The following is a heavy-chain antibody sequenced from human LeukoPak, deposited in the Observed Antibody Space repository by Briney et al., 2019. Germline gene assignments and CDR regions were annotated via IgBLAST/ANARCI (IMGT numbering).Heavy chain of an antibody. J-gene: IGHJ6*02. V-gene: IGHV3-33*01. CDR3: ARVLSQYYYYYGMDV. Sequence: GGSLRLSCAASGFTFSSYGMHWVRQAPGKGLEWVAVIWYDGSNKYYADSVKGRFTISSDNSKDTLYLQMNSLRAEDTAVYYCARVLSQYYYYYGMDVWGQGTTVTVSS. CDR1: GFTFSSYG. CDR2: IWYDGSNK.